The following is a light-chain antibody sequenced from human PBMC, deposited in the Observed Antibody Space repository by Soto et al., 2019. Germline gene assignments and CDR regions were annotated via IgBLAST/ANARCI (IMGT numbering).Light chain of an antibody. Sequence: EIVLTQSPGSLSLSPGERVTLSCRASQSISNRYLAWYQHRPGQAPRLLIYGTSSRASGVPDRFSACGAGTDFILTISRLEPEDFAIYYCQQYGSSITFGGGTKVEIK. J-gene: IGKJ4*01. CDR1: QSISNRY. CDR3: QQYGSSIT. V-gene: IGKV3-20*01. CDR2: GTS.